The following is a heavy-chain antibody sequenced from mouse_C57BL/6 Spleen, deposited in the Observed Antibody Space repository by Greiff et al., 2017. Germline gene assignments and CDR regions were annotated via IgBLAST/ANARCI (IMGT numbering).Heavy chain of an antibody. J-gene: IGHJ1*03. Sequence: VQLQQPGAELVRPGSSVKLSCKASGYTFTSYWMHWVKQRPIQGLEWIGNIDPSDSDTHYNQKFKDKATLTVDKSSSTAYMQLSRLTSEDSAVDYCARWSEYDYDENFDVWGTGTTVTVSS. V-gene: IGHV1-52*01. CDR2: IDPSDSDT. CDR3: ARWSEYDYDENFDV. CDR1: GYTFTSYW. D-gene: IGHD2-4*01.